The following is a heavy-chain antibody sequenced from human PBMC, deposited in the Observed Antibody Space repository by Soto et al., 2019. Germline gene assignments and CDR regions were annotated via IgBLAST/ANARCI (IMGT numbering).Heavy chain of an antibody. CDR1: GFTFSDYA. V-gene: IGHV3-23*01. CDR3: AKDLSSSGYDYYYYGLDV. CDR2: ISVSGGTT. J-gene: IGHJ6*02. D-gene: IGHD5-12*01. Sequence: GGSLRLSCEASGFTFSDYAMIWVRQAPGKGLEWVSAISVSGGTTYYADSVKGRFTISRDNSKNTLYLQMNSLRPDDTAVYYCAKDLSSSGYDYYYYGLDVWGQGTTVTVSS.